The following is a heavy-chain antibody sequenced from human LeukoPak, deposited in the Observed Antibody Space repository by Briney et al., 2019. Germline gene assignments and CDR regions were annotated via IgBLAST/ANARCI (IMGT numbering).Heavy chain of an antibody. V-gene: IGHV3-23*01. Sequence: GGSLRLSCAASGFTLSSYAMSWVRQAPGKGLEWVSLISGSAGSTYYADSVKGRFTISRDITKNTLYLQMNSLRAEDTAVYYCAKGAYCGGDCXMGPVXXXNDYWGQGTLVTVSS. J-gene: IGHJ4*02. D-gene: IGHD2-21*02. CDR2: ISGSAGST. CDR1: GFTLSSYA. CDR3: AKGAYCGGDCXMGPVXXXNDY.